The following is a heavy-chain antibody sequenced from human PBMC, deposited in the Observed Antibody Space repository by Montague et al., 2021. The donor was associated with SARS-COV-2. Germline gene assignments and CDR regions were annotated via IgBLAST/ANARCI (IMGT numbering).Heavy chain of an antibody. CDR2: TYYRSKWYY. D-gene: IGHD2-2*01. CDR1: GDSVSSNSGA. Sequence: CAISGDSVSSNSGAWNWLRQSPSRGLEWLGRTYYRSKWYYNYGVSVESRIIVNADTSKNQVFLQLNSVTPEDTAVYFCARGLPAGPNFGMDVWGQGTTVTVSS. V-gene: IGHV6-1*01. J-gene: IGHJ6*02. CDR3: ARGLPAGPNFGMDV.